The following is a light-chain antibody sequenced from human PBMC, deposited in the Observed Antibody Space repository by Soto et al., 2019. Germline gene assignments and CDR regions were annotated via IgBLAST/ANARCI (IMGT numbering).Light chain of an antibody. V-gene: IGKV1-5*01. Sequence: DIQMTQSPSTLSASVGDRVTITCRASQNIFTWLAWYQHKPGKAPKLLIYDASILESGVPSRFSGSGSGTLLTLTITSLQSDDFARYYCQQYNTHSFGGGTKVEIK. CDR2: DAS. J-gene: IGKJ4*01. CDR3: QQYNTHS. CDR1: QNIFTW.